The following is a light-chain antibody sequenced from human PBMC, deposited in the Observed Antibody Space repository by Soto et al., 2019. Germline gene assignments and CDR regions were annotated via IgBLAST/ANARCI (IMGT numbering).Light chain of an antibody. CDR1: ESVSSN. CDR3: QQYNNWPPSII. Sequence: VMTQSPDTLSVSPGERATLSCRASESVSSNVAWYQQSPGQAPRLLIYGASTRATDTPVRFRGSGSVTEFTLTISSLQSEDLGVYYCQQYNNWPPSIIFGQGTRLEI. V-gene: IGKV3-15*01. J-gene: IGKJ5*01. CDR2: GAS.